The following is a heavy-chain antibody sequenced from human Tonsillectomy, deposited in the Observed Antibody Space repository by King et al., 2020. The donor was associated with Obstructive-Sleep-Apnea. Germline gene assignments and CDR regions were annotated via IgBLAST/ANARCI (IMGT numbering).Heavy chain of an antibody. CDR2: ISSISSTI. J-gene: IGHJ6*02. CDR3: ARADGESELYYYYGMDV. CDR1: GFTFSSYS. Sequence: VQLVESGGGLVQPGGSLRLSCAASGFTFSSYSMNWVRQAPGKGLEWVSYISSISSTIYYADSVKGRFTISRDNAKNSLYLQMNSLRAEDTAVYYCARADGESELYYYYGMDVWGQGTTVTVSS. D-gene: IGHD3-10*01. V-gene: IGHV3-48*04.